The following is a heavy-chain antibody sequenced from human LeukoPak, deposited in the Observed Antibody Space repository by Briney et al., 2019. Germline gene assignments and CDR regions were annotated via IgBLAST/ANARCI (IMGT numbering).Heavy chain of an antibody. D-gene: IGHD2-15*01. V-gene: IGHV3-7*01. CDR1: GLAFSDYW. CDR2: IKPDGGHQ. CDR3: ASPLPYCGGGSRAL. Sequence: PGGSLRLSCAASGLAFSDYWMSWVRQAPGKGLEWVANIKPDGGHQNYVDSVKGRFTISRDNAKNSLYLQMNSLRAEDTAIYYCASPLPYCGGGSRALGGQGTLVTVSS. J-gene: IGHJ4*02.